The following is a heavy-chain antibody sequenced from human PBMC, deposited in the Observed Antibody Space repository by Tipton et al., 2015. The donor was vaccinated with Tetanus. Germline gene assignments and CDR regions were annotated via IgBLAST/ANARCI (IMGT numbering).Heavy chain of an antibody. CDR3: AKAYTGGPPYYFDY. D-gene: IGHD2-8*02. CDR2: VWYDGSRQ. CDR1: GFTFNGYG. V-gene: IGHV3-33*06. Sequence: SLRLSCAASGFTFNGYGMHWVRQAPGKGLEWLALVWYDGSRQYYADSVKGRFTISRDNSKNTVYLQMNSLRAEDTAVYYCAKAYTGGPPYYFDYWGQGTLVTVSS. J-gene: IGHJ4*02.